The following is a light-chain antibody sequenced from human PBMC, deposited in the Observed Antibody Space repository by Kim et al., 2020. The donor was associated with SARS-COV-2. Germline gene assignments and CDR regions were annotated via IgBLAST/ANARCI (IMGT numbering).Light chain of an antibody. V-gene: IGLV1-47*01. Sequence: GQRVIISCSVSRSNFGGHDVYWYHQFPDTAPKLLIYTNNQRPSGVPDRFSGSKSGTSASLAISGLRSEDEADYYCAAWDDSLSGVVFGGGTQLTVL. J-gene: IGLJ2*01. CDR1: RSNFGGHD. CDR2: TNN. CDR3: AAWDDSLSGVV.